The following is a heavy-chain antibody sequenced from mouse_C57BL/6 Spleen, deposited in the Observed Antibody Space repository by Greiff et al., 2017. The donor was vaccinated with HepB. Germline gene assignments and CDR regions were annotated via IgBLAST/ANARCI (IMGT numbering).Heavy chain of an antibody. CDR2: IDPSDSET. Sequence: VQLQQPGAELVRPGSSVKLSCKASGYTFTSYWMHWVKQRPIQGLEWIGNIDPSDSETHYNQKFKDKATLTVDKSSSTAYMQLSSLTSEDSAVYYCAREGDDYGSYFDVWGTGTTVTVSS. J-gene: IGHJ1*03. CDR3: AREGDDYGSYFDV. V-gene: IGHV1-52*01. D-gene: IGHD2-4*01. CDR1: GYTFTSYW.